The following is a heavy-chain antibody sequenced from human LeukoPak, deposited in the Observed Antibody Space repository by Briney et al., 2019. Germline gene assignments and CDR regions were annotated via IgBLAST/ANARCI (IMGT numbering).Heavy chain of an antibody. CDR2: IIPIFGTA. J-gene: IGHJ4*02. Sequence: PSVKVSCKASGGTFSSYAISWVRQAPGQGLEWMGGIIPIFGTANYAQKFQGRVTITADESTSTAYMELSSLRSEDTAVYYCARWKVVAGKGDFDYWGQGTPVTVSS. D-gene: IGHD6-19*01. CDR3: ARWKVVAGKGDFDY. CDR1: GGTFSSYA. V-gene: IGHV1-69*13.